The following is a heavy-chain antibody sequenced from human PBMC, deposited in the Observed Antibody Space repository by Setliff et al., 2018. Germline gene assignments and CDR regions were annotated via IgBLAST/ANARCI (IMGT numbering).Heavy chain of an antibody. CDR3: ASSRDYNFWSGYYSPLDY. Sequence: ASVKVSCKASGGTFSSYAISWVRQAPGQGLEWMGGIIPIFGTANYAQKFQGRVTITADESTSTAYMELSSLRSEDTAVYYCASSRDYNFWSGYYSPLDYWGQGTLGTVSS. V-gene: IGHV1-69*13. D-gene: IGHD3-3*01. CDR2: IIPIFGTA. J-gene: IGHJ4*02. CDR1: GGTFSSYA.